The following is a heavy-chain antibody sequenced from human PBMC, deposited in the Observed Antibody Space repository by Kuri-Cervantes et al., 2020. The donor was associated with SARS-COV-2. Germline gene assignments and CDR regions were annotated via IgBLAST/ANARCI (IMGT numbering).Heavy chain of an antibody. D-gene: IGHD4-11*01. J-gene: IGHJ3*02. CDR3: AKPFHDYSDYGGAFDI. CDR2: ISYDGSNK. V-gene: IGHV3-30-3*02. CDR1: GFTFSSYA. Sequence: GESLKISCAASGFTFSSYAMHWVRQAPGKGLEWVAVISYDGSNKYYADSVKGRFTISRDNSKNTLYLQMNSLRAEDTAVYYCAKPFHDYSDYGGAFDIWGLGTVVTVSS.